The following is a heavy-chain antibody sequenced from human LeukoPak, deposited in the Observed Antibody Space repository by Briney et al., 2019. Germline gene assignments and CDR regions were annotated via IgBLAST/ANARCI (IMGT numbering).Heavy chain of an antibody. J-gene: IGHJ5*02. D-gene: IGHD1-26*01. CDR1: GGSISSSSYY. V-gene: IGHV4-39*07. Sequence: MPSETLSLTCTVSGGSISSSSYYWGWIRQPPGKGLEWIGSIYYSGSTYYNPSLKSRVTISVDTSKNQFFLKLSSVTAADTAVYYCAREIVGASEGNWFDPWGQGTLVTVSS. CDR3: AREIVGASEGNWFDP. CDR2: IYYSGST.